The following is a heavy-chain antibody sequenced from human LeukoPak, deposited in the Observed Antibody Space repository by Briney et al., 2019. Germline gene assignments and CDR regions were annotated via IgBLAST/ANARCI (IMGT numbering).Heavy chain of an antibody. CDR3: ARGAGCSSTSCYALRYFDL. V-gene: IGHV1-2*02. D-gene: IGHD2-2*01. J-gene: IGHJ2*01. Sequence: GASVKVSCKASGDTFTGYYMQWVRQATGHGLEWLVSITPHSGGTNYAQKFQGRVTMTKDTSISTAYMELSRLRSDDTAVYYCARGAGCSSTSCYALRYFDLWGRGTLVTVSS. CDR2: ITPHSGGT. CDR1: GDTFTGYY.